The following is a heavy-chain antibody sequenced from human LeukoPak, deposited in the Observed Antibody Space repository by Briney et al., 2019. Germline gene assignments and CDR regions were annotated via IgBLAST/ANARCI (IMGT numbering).Heavy chain of an antibody. J-gene: IGHJ4*02. CDR1: GGSISSSSYY. CDR2: ISGSDAGT. V-gene: IGHV3-23*01. CDR3: ARDRDILTGYDSFDY. Sequence: ETLSLTCTVSGGSISSSSYYWGWIRQPPGKGLEWVSAISGSDAGTYYADSVKGRFTISRDNAQKSVFLQMNSLRVEDTAVYYCARDRDILTGYDSFDYWGQGTLVTVSS. D-gene: IGHD3-9*01.